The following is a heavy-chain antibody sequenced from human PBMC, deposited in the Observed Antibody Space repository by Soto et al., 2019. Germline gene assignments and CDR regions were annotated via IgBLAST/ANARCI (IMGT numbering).Heavy chain of an antibody. CDR3: AREGVWFGESDNGFDP. CDR1: GGSISSYY. D-gene: IGHD3-10*01. CDR2: IYYSGSS. Sequence: SETLSLTCTVSGGSISSYYWSWIRQPPGKGLEWIGYIYYSGSSNYSPSLKSRVTISVDTSKNQFSLKLSSVTAADTAVYYCAREGVWFGESDNGFDPWGQGTLVTVSS. J-gene: IGHJ5*02. V-gene: IGHV4-59*01.